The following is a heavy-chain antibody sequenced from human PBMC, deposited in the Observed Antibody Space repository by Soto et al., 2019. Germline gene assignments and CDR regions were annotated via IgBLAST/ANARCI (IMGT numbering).Heavy chain of an antibody. CDR2: VGVNAGST. Sequence: GGSLRLSCAASGFTFNSFAMKWVRQAPGKGLEWVSTVGVNAGSTYYADSVKGRFTISRDNSKNALYLQMGSLRAEDTALYYCASSGSLYNWFGSWGQGTLVTVSS. CDR1: GFTFNSFA. J-gene: IGHJ5*01. CDR3: ASSGSLYNWFGS. V-gene: IGHV3-23*01.